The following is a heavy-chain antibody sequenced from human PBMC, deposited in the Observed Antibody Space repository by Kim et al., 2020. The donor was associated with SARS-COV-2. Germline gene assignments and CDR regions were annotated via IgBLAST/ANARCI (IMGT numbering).Heavy chain of an antibody. J-gene: IGHJ4*02. CDR2: VYHSGRT. V-gene: IGHV4-39*07. D-gene: IGHD1-7*01. CDR3: ARDPGNYYFDS. CDR1: GGYIGSTGYY. Sequence: SETLSLTCNVSGGYIGSTGYYWAWIRQPPGKGLEWIGTVYHSGRTYYSPSLKSRVSISVDMSDNLFSLRLRSVTAADTAVYHCARDPGNYYFDSWGQGALVTVSS.